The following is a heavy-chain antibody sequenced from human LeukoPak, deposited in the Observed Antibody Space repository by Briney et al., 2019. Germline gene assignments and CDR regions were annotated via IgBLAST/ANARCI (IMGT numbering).Heavy chain of an antibody. V-gene: IGHV3-23*01. Sequence: GGSLRLSCAASGFTFSNYGMSWVRQAPGKGLEWVSGISGSGDSTYYGDSVKGRVTISRDNSKNTLDLQMNSLRAEDTAVYYCARGSGRWNYYYYYMDVWGKGTTVTVSS. CDR2: ISGSGDST. D-gene: IGHD1-26*01. J-gene: IGHJ6*03. CDR3: ARGSGRWNYYYYYMDV. CDR1: GFTFSNYG.